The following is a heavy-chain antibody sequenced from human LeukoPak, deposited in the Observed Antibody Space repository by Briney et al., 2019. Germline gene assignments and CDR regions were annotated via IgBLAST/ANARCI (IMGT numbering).Heavy chain of an antibody. Sequence: SETLSLTCAVSGGSISSGGYSWSWIRQPPGKGLEWIGYIYHSGSTYYNPSLKSRVTISVDRSKHQFSLKLSSVTAADTAAYYCARGPYSYGLYYFDYWGQGTLVTVSS. D-gene: IGHD5-18*01. V-gene: IGHV4-30-2*01. CDR1: GGSISSGGYS. CDR2: IYHSGST. J-gene: IGHJ4*02. CDR3: ARGPYSYGLYYFDY.